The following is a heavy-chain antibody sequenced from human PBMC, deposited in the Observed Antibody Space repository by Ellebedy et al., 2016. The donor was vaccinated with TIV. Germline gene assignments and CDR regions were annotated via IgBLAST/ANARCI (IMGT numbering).Heavy chain of an antibody. CDR2: FIRSGGST. V-gene: IGHV3-23*01. CDR1: GFTFSNYA. Sequence: PGGSLRLSCAASGFTFSNYAMSWVRQAPGKRLEWVAAFIRSGGSTYYAGSVKGRFTISRDNSKDTLYLQMNSLRAEDTAVYYCANVYSSTWADSWGQGTLVTVSS. D-gene: IGHD6-13*01. CDR3: ANVYSSTWADS. J-gene: IGHJ4*02.